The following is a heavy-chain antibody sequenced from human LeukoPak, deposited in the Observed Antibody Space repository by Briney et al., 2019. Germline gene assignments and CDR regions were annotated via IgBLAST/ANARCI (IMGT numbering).Heavy chain of an antibody. J-gene: IGHJ4*02. Sequence: GGSLRLSCAASGFTFNTYSMDWVRQAPGKGLEWVSSISSTSSYIYYADSVKGRFTISRDNAKSSLYLQMNSLRAEDTAVYYCARDAGITGTTDLDYWGQGTLVTISS. D-gene: IGHD1-7*01. CDR1: GFTFNTYS. CDR2: ISSTSSYI. CDR3: ARDAGITGTTDLDY. V-gene: IGHV3-21*01.